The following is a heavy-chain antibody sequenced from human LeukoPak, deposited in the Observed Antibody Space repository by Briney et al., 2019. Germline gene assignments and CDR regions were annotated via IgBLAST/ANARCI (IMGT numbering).Heavy chain of an antibody. CDR1: GGSISSYY. Sequence: SETLSLTCTVSGGSISSYYWSWIRQPPGKGLEWIGYIYYSGSTNYNPSLKSRVTISVDTSKNQFSLKLSSVTAADTAVYYCARAVSWTDYYYYMDVWGKGTTVTVSS. J-gene: IGHJ6*03. CDR2: IYYSGST. V-gene: IGHV4-59*01. D-gene: IGHD6-13*01. CDR3: ARAVSWTDYYYYMDV.